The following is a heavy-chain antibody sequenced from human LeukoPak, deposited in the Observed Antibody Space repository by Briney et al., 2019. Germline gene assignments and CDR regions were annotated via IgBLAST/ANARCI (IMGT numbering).Heavy chain of an antibody. CDR1: GFTFSDYA. CDR2: ISYDGTNK. V-gene: IGHV3-30*03. Sequence: GGSLRLSCAASGFTFSDYAMHWVRQAPGKGLEWVALISYDGTNKYYAESVRGRFTISRDNSQNTLYLYMNGLTGADTSVYYCALTTIGVVYYFDYWGQGTLVTVSS. CDR3: ALTTIGVVYYFDY. D-gene: IGHD1/OR15-1a*01. J-gene: IGHJ4*02.